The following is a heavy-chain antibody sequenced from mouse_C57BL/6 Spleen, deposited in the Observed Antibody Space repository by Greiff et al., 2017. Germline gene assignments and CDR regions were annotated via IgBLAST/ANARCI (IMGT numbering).Heavy chain of an antibody. Sequence: VQLQQPGAELVMPGASVKLSCKASGYTFTSYWMHWVKQRPGQGLEWIGEIDPSDSYTNYNQKFKGKSTLTVDKSSSTAYMQLSSLTSEYSAVYYCARFPHYYGSSYGYFDVWGTGTTVTVSS. V-gene: IGHV1-69*01. D-gene: IGHD1-1*01. CDR1: GYTFTSYW. CDR2: IDPSDSYT. CDR3: ARFPHYYGSSYGYFDV. J-gene: IGHJ1*03.